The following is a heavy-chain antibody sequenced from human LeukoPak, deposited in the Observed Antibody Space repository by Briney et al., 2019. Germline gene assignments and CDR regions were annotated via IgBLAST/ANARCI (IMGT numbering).Heavy chain of an antibody. CDR2: ISSGSMTI. Sequence: TGGSLRLSCAASGFTFSDYYMSWIRQAPGKGREWVAYISSGSMTITYADSVKGRFTISRDNAKNSLYLQMNSLRAEDTAVYYCAGGPEEWLTLTWHFDLWGRGTLVTVSS. V-gene: IGHV3-11*01. CDR3: AGGPEEWLTLTWHFDL. J-gene: IGHJ2*01. CDR1: GFTFSDYY. D-gene: IGHD3-3*01.